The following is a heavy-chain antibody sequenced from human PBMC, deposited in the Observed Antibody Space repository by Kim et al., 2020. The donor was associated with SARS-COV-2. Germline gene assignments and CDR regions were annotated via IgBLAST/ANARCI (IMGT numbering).Heavy chain of an antibody. CDR1: GFTFSNSW. J-gene: IGHJ3*02. Sequence: GGSLRLSCVASGFTFSNSWMSWVRQAPGKGLEWVANIKHDVSEKYYVDSVKGRFTISRDNAKNSLYLEMYSLRADDTAVYYCARDAYYAGKSDIWGQGTMVTVSS. CDR3: ARDAYYAGKSDI. CDR2: IKHDVSEK. V-gene: IGHV3-7*01. D-gene: IGHD6-13*01.